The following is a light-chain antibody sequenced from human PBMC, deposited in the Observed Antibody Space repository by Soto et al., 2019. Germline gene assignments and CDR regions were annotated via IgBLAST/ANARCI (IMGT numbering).Light chain of an antibody. V-gene: IGKV1-5*03. CDR3: QHYNNYSG. CDR1: QSIGNW. J-gene: IGKJ2*03. Sequence: DIQMTQSPSTLSASVGDRVTFTCRASQSIGNWLAWYQQKPGKAPQLLIYKASNLESGVPSRFSGSGSGTEFTLTISNLQPDDFATYYCQHYNNYSGFGQGTKLEIK. CDR2: KAS.